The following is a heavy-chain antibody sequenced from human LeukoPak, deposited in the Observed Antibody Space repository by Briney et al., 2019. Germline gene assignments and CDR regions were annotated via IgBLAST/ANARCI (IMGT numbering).Heavy chain of an antibody. CDR1: GFSFSNYA. V-gene: IGHV3-23*01. Sequence: PGGSLRLSCAASGFSFSNYAMTWVRQAPGKGLEWVSAISASGGSTYYADSVRGRFTISRDNSKNTLYLQMNSLRAEDTAVYYCPKDAWPIDYWGQGTLVTVSS. CDR3: PKDAWPIDY. J-gene: IGHJ4*02. CDR2: ISASGGST.